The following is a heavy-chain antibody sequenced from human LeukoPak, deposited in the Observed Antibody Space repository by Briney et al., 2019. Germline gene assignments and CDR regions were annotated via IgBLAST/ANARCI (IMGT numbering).Heavy chain of an antibody. V-gene: IGHV1-24*01. CDR2: FDPEDGET. Sequence: ASVKVSCKVSGYTLTELSMHWVRQAPGKGLEWMGGFDPEDGETIYAQKFQGRVTMTEDTSTDTAYMELSSLRSEDTAVYYCVWVVAPLGGAFDIWGQGTMITVSS. J-gene: IGHJ3*02. D-gene: IGHD2-15*01. CDR1: GYTLTELS. CDR3: VWVVAPLGGAFDI.